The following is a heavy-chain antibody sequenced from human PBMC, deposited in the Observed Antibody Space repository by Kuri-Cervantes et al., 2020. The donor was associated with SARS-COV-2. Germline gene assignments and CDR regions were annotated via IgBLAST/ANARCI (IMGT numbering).Heavy chain of an antibody. V-gene: IGHV3-30*02. J-gene: IGHJ4*02. CDR3: AKDRRGSGPFDY. CDR1: GFTFDDYA. D-gene: IGHD3-10*01. CDR2: IRYDGSNK. Sequence: GESLKISCAASGFTFDDYAMHWVRQAPGKGLEWVAFIRYDGSNKYYADSVKGRFTISRDNSKNTLYLQMNSLRAEDTAVYYCAKDRRGSGPFDYWGQGTLVTVSS.